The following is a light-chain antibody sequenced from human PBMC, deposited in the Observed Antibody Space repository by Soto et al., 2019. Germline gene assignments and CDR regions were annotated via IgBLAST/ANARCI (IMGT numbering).Light chain of an antibody. CDR3: QQYKSFSLT. Sequence: DIQMTQSPSTLSASVGDRVTITCRASQSISSWLAWYQQKPGKAPKLLIYKASSLESGVPSRFSGSGSGTEFTLTISSLQPEDFAIYYCQQYKSFSLTFGGGTKVEIK. CDR1: QSISSW. V-gene: IGKV1-5*03. J-gene: IGKJ4*01. CDR2: KAS.